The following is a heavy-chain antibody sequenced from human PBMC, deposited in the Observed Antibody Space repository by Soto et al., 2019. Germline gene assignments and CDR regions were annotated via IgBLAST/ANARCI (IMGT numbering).Heavy chain of an antibody. V-gene: IGHV3-23*01. Sequence: EVQLLESGGGLVQPGGCLRVSCAASGVTFSSYAMRWVRQAPGKGLEWVSAISGSGGSTYYADSVKGRFTISRDNSKNTLFLQMNSLRAEDTAVYYCARRGSSSYFDYWGQGTLVTVSS. CDR2: ISGSGGST. J-gene: IGHJ4*02. D-gene: IGHD6-13*01. CDR3: ARRGSSSYFDY. CDR1: GVTFSSYA.